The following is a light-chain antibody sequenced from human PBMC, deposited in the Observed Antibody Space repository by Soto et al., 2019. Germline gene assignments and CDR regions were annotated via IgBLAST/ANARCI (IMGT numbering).Light chain of an antibody. CDR3: QQYYSTLFT. CDR2: WAS. CDR1: QSVLYSSNNKNY. V-gene: IGKV4-1*01. Sequence: DIVMTQSPDSLAVSLGERATINCKSSQSVLYSSNNKNYLAWYQQKPGQPPKLLIYWASTRESGVPDRFSGSGSGTDFTLTISSLQAEDVAVYYCQQYYSTLFTFGPVTKVDIK. J-gene: IGKJ3*01.